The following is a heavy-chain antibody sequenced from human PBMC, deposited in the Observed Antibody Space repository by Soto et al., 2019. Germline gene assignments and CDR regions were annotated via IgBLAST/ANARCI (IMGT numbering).Heavy chain of an antibody. Sequence: SETLSLTCTVSGSSISSSSYYWGWIRQPPGKGLEWIGSIYYSGCTYYNPSLKSRVTISVDTSKNQFSLKLSSVTAADTAVYYCAQPYYDSSGYVYWGQGTLVTVSS. J-gene: IGHJ4*02. V-gene: IGHV4-39*01. CDR2: IYYSGCT. CDR1: GSSISSSSYY. D-gene: IGHD3-22*01. CDR3: AQPYYDSSGYVY.